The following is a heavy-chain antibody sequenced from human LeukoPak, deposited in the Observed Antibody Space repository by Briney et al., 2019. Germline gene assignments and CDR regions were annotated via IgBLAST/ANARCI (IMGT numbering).Heavy chain of an antibody. Sequence: ASVKVSCKVSGYTLTELSMHWVRQAPGKVLEWMGGFDPEDGETIYAQKFQGRVTMTEDTSTDTAYMGLSSLRSEDTAVYYCATVLWFGELFHWGQGTLVTVSS. CDR1: GYTLTELS. D-gene: IGHD3-10*01. J-gene: IGHJ4*02. V-gene: IGHV1-24*01. CDR3: ATVLWFGELFH. CDR2: FDPEDGET.